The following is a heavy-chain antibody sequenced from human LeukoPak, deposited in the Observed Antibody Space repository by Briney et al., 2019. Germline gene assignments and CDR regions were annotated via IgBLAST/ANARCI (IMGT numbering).Heavy chain of an antibody. CDR3: ATFWVPSYGGYYFDY. CDR1: GFTFSSYA. Sequence: PGGSLRLSCAASGFTFSSYAMSWVRQAPGKGLEWVSAISGSGGSTYYADSVKGRFTISRDNSKNTLYLQMNSLRAEDTAVYYCATFWVPSYGGYYFDYWGQGALVTVSS. CDR2: ISGSGGST. J-gene: IGHJ4*02. V-gene: IGHV3-23*01. D-gene: IGHD5-12*01.